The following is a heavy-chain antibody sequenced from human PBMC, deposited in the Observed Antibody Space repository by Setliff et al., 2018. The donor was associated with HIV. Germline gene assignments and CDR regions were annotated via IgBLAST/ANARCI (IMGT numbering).Heavy chain of an antibody. V-gene: IGHV3-74*01. CDR2: INSDGSKT. D-gene: IGHD3-22*01. CDR3: ATTIGMIVEGMDV. J-gene: IGHJ6*02. Sequence: GESLTISCEASGFTFDHYWMHWVRQAPGKGLVWVSRINSDGSKTNYADSLKGRFTISRDNVKNTLYLEMDSLRTEDTAVYYCATTIGMIVEGMDVWGQGTTVTVSS. CDR1: GFTFDHYW.